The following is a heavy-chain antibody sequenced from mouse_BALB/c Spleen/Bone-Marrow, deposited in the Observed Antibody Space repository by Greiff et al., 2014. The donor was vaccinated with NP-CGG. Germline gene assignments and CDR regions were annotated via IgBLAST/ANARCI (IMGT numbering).Heavy chain of an antibody. Sequence: VQLQQSGPELVKPGASVRISCKASGFTFTSYFIHWMKERPGQGLEWIGWIYPGNVNTNYNEKFKGKATLTADKSSTTAYMQLRNLTSEDSEVYFCARRFITTTHWYFDVWGAGTTVTVSS. J-gene: IGHJ1*01. CDR2: IYPGNVNT. V-gene: IGHV1S56*01. CDR1: GFTFTSYF. CDR3: ARRFITTTHWYFDV. D-gene: IGHD1-2*01.